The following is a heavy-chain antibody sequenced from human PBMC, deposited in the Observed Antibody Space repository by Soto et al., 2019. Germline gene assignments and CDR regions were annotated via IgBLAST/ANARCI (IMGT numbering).Heavy chain of an antibody. Sequence: GGSLRLSCGASGLSFSDYDMSWIRQAPGKGLEWLGYISASGTTISIADSVKGRFTISRDNAKNSLYLHMNSLRVDDAAVYYCARPTWRGRPAYFDYWGRGTLVTVSS. CDR2: ISASGTTI. CDR3: ARPTWRGRPAYFDY. D-gene: IGHD3-16*01. CDR1: GLSFSDYD. V-gene: IGHV3-11*01. J-gene: IGHJ4*02.